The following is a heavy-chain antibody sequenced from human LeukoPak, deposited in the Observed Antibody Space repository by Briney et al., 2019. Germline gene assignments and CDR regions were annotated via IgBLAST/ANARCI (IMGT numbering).Heavy chain of an antibody. V-gene: IGHV3-23*01. CDR1: RFTFANCA. CDR3: AKSSTIVVVPAANMEV. D-gene: IGHD2-2*01. J-gene: IGHJ6*03. Sequence: PGGSLRLSCAASRFTFANCAMSWVRQPPGKGLEWVSGISGSGSSTYYADSVKGRFTISRDNSKNTLYLQMNSLRAEDTAVYYCAKSSTIVVVPAANMEVWGKGTTVTVSS. CDR2: ISGSGSST.